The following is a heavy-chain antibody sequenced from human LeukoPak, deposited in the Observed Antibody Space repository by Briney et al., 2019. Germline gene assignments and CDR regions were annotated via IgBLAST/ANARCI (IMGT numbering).Heavy chain of an antibody. CDR1: GFTFKSYS. J-gene: IGHJ4*02. Sequence: GGSLRLSCVATGFTFKSYSMNWVRQAPGKGLEWVSFITSTSSDVFYADSVKGRLTVSRDNARNSLYLQMNSLRAEDTAVYYCARAAGHYFDYWGQGSLVTVSS. CDR3: ARAAGHYFDY. V-gene: IGHV3-21*05. D-gene: IGHD3-10*01. CDR2: ITSTSSDV.